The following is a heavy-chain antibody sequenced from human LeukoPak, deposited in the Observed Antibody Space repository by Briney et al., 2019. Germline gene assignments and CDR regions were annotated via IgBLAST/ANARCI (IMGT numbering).Heavy chain of an antibody. D-gene: IGHD6-19*01. J-gene: IGHJ4*02. CDR2: INPNSGGT. CDR3: ARGGSSGWYPWMY. Sequence: ASVKVSCKASGYTFTCYYMHWVRQAPGQGLEWMGWINPNSGGTNYAQKFQGRVTMTRDTSISTAYMELSRLRSDDTAVYYCARGGSSGWYPWMYWGQGTLVTVSS. CDR1: GYTFTCYY. V-gene: IGHV1-2*02.